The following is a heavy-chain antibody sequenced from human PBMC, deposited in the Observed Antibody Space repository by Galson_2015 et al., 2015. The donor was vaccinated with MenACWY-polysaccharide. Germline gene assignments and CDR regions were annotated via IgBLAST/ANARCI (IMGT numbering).Heavy chain of an antibody. J-gene: IGHJ3*02. V-gene: IGHV3-33*05. CDR3: AREGSRIVFHAFDT. Sequence: SLRLSCAASGSRFSHSGMHWVRQAPGKGLEWVASIQYDGSKIEYADSVKGRFTISRDNSKNTLFLEMNSLGAEDTAVYYCAREGSRIVFHAFDTWGQGTMVTVSS. CDR1: GSRFSHSG. D-gene: IGHD6-13*01. CDR2: IQYDGSKI.